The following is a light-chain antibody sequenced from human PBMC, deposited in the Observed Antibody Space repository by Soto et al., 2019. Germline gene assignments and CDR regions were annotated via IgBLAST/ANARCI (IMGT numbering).Light chain of an antibody. J-gene: IGKJ1*01. V-gene: IGKV3-20*01. Sequence: ELTQSPGTLSVSPGERATISCRASPSVSSSYLAWSQQNTGQAPRLLIDDAYNRATGIPARFSGTGSGTDFTLNINRLEPEDFAVSYCQQYGNSPPTWPFGQGTKVDIK. CDR1: PSVSSSY. CDR3: QQYGNSPPTWP. CDR2: DAY.